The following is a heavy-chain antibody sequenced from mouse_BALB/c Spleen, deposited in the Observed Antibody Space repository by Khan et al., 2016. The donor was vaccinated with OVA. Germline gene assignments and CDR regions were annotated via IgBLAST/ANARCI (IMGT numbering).Heavy chain of an antibody. Sequence: VQLVESGPGLVAPSQSLSITCTASGFSLTGYGVNWVRQPPGKGLEWLGMIWGDGSTDYNSALKSRLSISKDNSKSQVFLKMNSLHTDDTARYYWAREIYYDYAYYYAMDYGGQGTSVTVSS. D-gene: IGHD2-4*01. CDR3: AREIYYDYAYYYAMDY. V-gene: IGHV2-6-7*01. CDR2: IWGDGST. CDR1: GFSLTGYG. J-gene: IGHJ4*01.